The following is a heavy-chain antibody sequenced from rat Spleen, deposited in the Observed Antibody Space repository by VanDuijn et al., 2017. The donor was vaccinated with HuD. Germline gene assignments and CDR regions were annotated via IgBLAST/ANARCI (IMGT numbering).Heavy chain of an antibody. CDR1: GFTFSDYA. V-gene: IGHV5S10*01. J-gene: IGHJ3*01. Sequence: EVQLVESGGGLVQPGRSLKLSCAASGFTFSDYAMAWVRQSPKKGLEWVATIIYDGSRTYYRDSVKGRFTISRDNAKTTLYLQMDSLRSEDTATYYCATQRNLNWFPYWGQGTLVTVSS. CDR2: IIYDGSRT. CDR3: ATQRNLNWFPY.